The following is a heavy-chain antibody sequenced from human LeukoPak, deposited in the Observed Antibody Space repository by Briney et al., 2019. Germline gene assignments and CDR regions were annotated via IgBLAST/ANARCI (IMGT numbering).Heavy chain of an antibody. Sequence: ASVKVSCKASGYTFTTYGISWVRQAPGQGLEWMGWISAYNGNTNYAQKLQGRVAMTTDTSTGTAYMELRSLRSDDTAVYYCARRGRKNYGDYVLYYSYMDVWGKGTTVTVSS. J-gene: IGHJ6*03. V-gene: IGHV1-18*01. CDR1: GYTFTTYG. D-gene: IGHD4-17*01. CDR2: ISAYNGNT. CDR3: ARRGRKNYGDYVLYYSYMDV.